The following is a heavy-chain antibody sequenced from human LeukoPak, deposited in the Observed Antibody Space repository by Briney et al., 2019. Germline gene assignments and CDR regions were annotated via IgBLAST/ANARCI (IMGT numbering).Heavy chain of an antibody. CDR3: ARAKKWDHFDY. V-gene: IGHV4-59*01. CDR2: IYYSGCT. J-gene: IGHJ4*02. D-gene: IGHD1-26*01. Sequence: SETLSLTCTVSGGSISSYYWSWIRQPPGKGLEWIGYIYYSGCTNYNPSLKSRVTISVDTSKNQFSLKLSSVTAADTAVYYCARAKKWDHFDYWGQGTLVTVSS. CDR1: GGSISSYY.